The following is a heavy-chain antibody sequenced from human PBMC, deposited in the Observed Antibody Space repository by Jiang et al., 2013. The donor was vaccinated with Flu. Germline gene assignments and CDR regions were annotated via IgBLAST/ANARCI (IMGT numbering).Heavy chain of an antibody. CDR2: IITWEH. CDR3: ARSAAGNPYFDY. V-gene: IGHV4-30-4*01. CDR1: GGSISSGDYY. Sequence: TLSLTCTVSGGSISSGDYYWSWIRQPPGKGLEWIGYIITWEHLLXPSLKSRVTISVDTSKNQXSLKLSSVTAADTAVYYCARSAAGNPYFDYWGQGTLVTVSS. J-gene: IGHJ4*02. D-gene: IGHD6-13*01.